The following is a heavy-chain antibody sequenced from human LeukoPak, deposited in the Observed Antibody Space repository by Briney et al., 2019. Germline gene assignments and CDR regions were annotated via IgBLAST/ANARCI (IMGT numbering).Heavy chain of an antibody. J-gene: IGHJ4*02. CDR3: ARDRDGYCSGGSCYPLSDY. CDR1: GGTFSSYA. D-gene: IGHD2-15*01. CDR2: IIPILGIA. Sequence: SVKVSCKASGGTFSSYAISWVRQAPGQGLEWMGRIIPILGIANYAQKFQGRVTITADKSTSTACMELSSLRSEDTAVYYCARDRDGYCSGGSCYPLSDYWDQGTLVTVSS. V-gene: IGHV1-69*04.